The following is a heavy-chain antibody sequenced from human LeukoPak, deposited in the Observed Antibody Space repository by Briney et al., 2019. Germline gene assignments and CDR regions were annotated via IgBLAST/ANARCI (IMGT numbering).Heavy chain of an antibody. D-gene: IGHD5-18*01. V-gene: IGHV3-7*01. Sequence: GGSLRLSCAASGFVFSNYWMTWVRQAPGKGLEWEASINDGGSGKYYVDSVKGRFTISRDNSKNTLYLQMNSLRAEDTAVYYCGRGVYSPRDYWGQGTLVTVSS. CDR2: INDGGSGK. CDR1: GFVFSNYW. J-gene: IGHJ4*02. CDR3: GRGVYSPRDY.